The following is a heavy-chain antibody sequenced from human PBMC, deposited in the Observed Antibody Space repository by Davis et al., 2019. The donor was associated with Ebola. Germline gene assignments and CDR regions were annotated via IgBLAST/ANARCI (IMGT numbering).Heavy chain of an antibody. D-gene: IGHD2-15*01. Sequence: GESLKISCAASGFTFSSYGMHWVRQAPGKGLEWVAVIWYDGSNKYYADSVKGRFTISRDNSKNTLYLQMNSLRAEDTAVYYCARDLPWDIVVVVAASPFDYWGQGTLVTVSS. V-gene: IGHV3-33*01. CDR1: GFTFSSYG. CDR2: IWYDGSNK. CDR3: ARDLPWDIVVVVAASPFDY. J-gene: IGHJ4*02.